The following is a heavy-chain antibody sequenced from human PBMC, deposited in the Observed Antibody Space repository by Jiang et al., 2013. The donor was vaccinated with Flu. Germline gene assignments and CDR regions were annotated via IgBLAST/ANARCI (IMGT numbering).Heavy chain of an antibody. J-gene: IGHJ3*02. CDR1: GYSFTSYW. D-gene: IGHD3-22*01. Sequence: EVKKPGESLKISCKGSGYSFTSYWIGWVRQMPGKGLEWMGIIYPGDSDTRYSPSFQGQVTISADKSISTAYLQWSSLKASDTAMYYCARGDYYDSSGYPDAFDIWGQGTMVTVSS. CDR2: IYPGDSDT. V-gene: IGHV5-51*01. CDR3: ARGDYYDSSGYPDAFDI.